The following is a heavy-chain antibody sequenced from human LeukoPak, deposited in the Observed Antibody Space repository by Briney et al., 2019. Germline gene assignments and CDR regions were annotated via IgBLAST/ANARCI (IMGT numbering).Heavy chain of an antibody. CDR1: GFSFDDYT. Sequence: GGSLRLSCAASGFSFDDYTMHWVRQRPGKGLGWVSLINWDGGSTYYADSVKGRFIISRDTSKNSLYLQMHSLRADDTAFYYCAKDLGKVIAAAGTSGFDTWGRGTLVTVSS. CDR3: AKDLGKVIAAAGTSGFDT. J-gene: IGHJ4*01. CDR2: INWDGGST. V-gene: IGHV3-43*01. D-gene: IGHD6-13*01.